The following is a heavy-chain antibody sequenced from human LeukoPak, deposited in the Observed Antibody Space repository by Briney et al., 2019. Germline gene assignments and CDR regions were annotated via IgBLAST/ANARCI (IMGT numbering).Heavy chain of an antibody. CDR1: GFTFSSYE. J-gene: IGHJ4*02. V-gene: IGHV3-48*03. Sequence: PGGSLRLSCAASGFTFSSYEMNWVRQAPGKGLEWVSYISSSGTTIYYADSVKGRFTISRDSAKNSLYLQMNSLRAEDTAVYYCARDSGSGWPDWGRGTLVTVSS. D-gene: IGHD3-10*01. CDR2: ISSSGTTI. CDR3: ARDSGSGWPD.